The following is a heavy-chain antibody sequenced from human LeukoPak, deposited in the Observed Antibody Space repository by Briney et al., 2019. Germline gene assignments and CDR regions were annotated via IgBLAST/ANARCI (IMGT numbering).Heavy chain of an antibody. J-gene: IGHJ4*02. Sequence: GGSLRLSCAASGFTFSYYGMHWVRQAPGKGLEWVAVIWYDGSNKYYADSVKGRFTISRDNSKNTLYLQMNSLRADDTAVYYCARVHFSSSPYFDYWGQGTLVTVSS. V-gene: IGHV3-33*01. D-gene: IGHD6-6*01. CDR3: ARVHFSSSPYFDY. CDR2: IWYDGSNK. CDR1: GFTFSYYG.